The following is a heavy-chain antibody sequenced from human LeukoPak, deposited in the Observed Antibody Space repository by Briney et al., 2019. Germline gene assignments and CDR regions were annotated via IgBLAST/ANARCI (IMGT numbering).Heavy chain of an antibody. Sequence: SQTLSLTCAISGDSVSSNSAAWNWIRQSPSRGLEWLGRTYYRSKWYNDYAVSVKSRITINPDTSKNKFSLQLNSVTPEDTAVYYCARDKGVDILAGYYTPSFDYWGQGTLVTVSS. CDR2: TYYRSKWYN. D-gene: IGHD3-9*01. CDR1: GDSVSSNSAA. V-gene: IGHV6-1*01. CDR3: ARDKGVDILAGYYTPSFDY. J-gene: IGHJ4*02.